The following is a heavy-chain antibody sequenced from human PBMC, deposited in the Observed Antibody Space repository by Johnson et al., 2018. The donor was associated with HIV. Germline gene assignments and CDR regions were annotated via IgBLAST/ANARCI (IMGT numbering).Heavy chain of an antibody. Sequence: EVQLVESGGGLVQPGGSLKLSCAASGFTFSGSAMHWVRQASGKGLEWVGRIRSKANSYAPAYAASVNGRFTISRDDSKNTAYLQMNSLKTEDTAVYYCTSYFSYSSSWYSGVNAFDIWGQGTMVTVSS. CDR3: TSYFSYSSSWYSGVNAFDI. CDR1: GFTFSGSA. J-gene: IGHJ3*02. CDR2: IRSKANSYAP. V-gene: IGHV3-73*02. D-gene: IGHD6-13*01.